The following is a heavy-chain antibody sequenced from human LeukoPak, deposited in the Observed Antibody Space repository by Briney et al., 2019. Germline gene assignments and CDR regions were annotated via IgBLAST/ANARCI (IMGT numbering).Heavy chain of an antibody. Sequence: PGGSLRLSCAASGFTFSSYGMHWVRQAPGKGLDWVAFIRYDGSNKYYADSVKGRFTISRDNSKNTLYLQMNSLRAEDTAVYYCAKDGKLWFGELLGYYYYYYYMDVWGKGTTVTISS. V-gene: IGHV3-30*02. CDR3: AKDGKLWFGELLGYYYYYYYMDV. CDR1: GFTFSSYG. D-gene: IGHD3-10*01. CDR2: IRYDGSNK. J-gene: IGHJ6*03.